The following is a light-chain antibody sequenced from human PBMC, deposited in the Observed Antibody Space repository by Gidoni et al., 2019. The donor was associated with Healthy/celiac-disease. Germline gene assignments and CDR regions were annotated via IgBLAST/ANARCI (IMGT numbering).Light chain of an antibody. J-gene: IGLJ2*01. CDR3: AAWDDSLNGPSVV. Sequence: QSVLTQPPSASGTPGQRVTISCSGSSSNIGSNPVNWYQQPPGTAPKLLIYSNNQRPSGVPDRFSGSKSGTSASLAISGLQSDDEADYYCAAWDDSLNGPSVVFGGGTKLTVL. CDR2: SNN. V-gene: IGLV1-44*01. CDR1: SSNIGSNP.